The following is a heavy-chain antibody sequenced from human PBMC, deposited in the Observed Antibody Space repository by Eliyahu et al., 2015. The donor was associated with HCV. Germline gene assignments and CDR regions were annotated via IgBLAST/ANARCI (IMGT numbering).Heavy chain of an antibody. CDR1: GGXITTYY. V-gene: IGHV4-59*01. D-gene: IGHD6-19*01. CDR3: ASGGGGIAVTGTGGWFDP. J-gene: IGHJ5*02. CDR2: IHYSGSX. Sequence: QVQLQESGPGLVKPSETLSLTCXVXGGXITTYYXSWIRQPPGKXREWIGYIHYSGSXNYNPSLKSRVTIXIDTSKNQFSLKLTSVTAADTAMYYCASGGGGIAVTGTGGWFDPWGQGTQVTVSA.